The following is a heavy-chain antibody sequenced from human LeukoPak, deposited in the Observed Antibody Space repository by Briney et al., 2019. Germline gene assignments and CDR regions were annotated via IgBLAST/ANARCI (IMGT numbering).Heavy chain of an antibody. J-gene: IGHJ5*02. V-gene: IGHV3-30*04. CDR2: ISYDGSNK. Sequence: PGGSLRLSCAASGFTFSSYAMHWVRQAPGKGLEWVAVISYDGSNKYYADSVKGRFTISGDNSKNSLYLQMNSLRAEDTAVYYCARDHVLQLWSWGQGTLVTVSS. D-gene: IGHD5-18*01. CDR3: ARDHVLQLWS. CDR1: GFTFSSYA.